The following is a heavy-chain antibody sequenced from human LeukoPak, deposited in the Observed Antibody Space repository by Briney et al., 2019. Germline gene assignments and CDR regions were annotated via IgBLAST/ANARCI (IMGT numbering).Heavy chain of an antibody. CDR1: GGSISSSSYY. CDR3: ARQTYSSTLWGVPAASYYFDY. D-gene: IGHD2-2*01. Sequence: SETLSLTCTVSGGSISSSSYYWGWIRQPPGKGLEWIGSIYYSGSTYYNPSLKSRVTISVDTSKNQFSLKLSSVTAADTAVYYCARQTYSSTLWGVPAASYYFDYWGQGTLVTVSS. J-gene: IGHJ4*02. CDR2: IYYSGST. V-gene: IGHV4-39*01.